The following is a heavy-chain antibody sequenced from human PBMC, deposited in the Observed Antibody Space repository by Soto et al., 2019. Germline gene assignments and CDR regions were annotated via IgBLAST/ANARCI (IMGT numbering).Heavy chain of an antibody. V-gene: IGHV3-21*01. CDR1: GFTFSSYS. Sequence: PGGSLRLSCAASGFTFSSYSMNWFRQAPGKGLEWVSSISSSSSYIYYAGSVKGRFTISRDNAKNSLYLQMNSLRAEDTAVYYCARDRTVVVPRDAFDIWGQGTMVTVSS. D-gene: IGHD3-22*01. CDR2: ISSSSSYI. J-gene: IGHJ3*02. CDR3: ARDRTVVVPRDAFDI.